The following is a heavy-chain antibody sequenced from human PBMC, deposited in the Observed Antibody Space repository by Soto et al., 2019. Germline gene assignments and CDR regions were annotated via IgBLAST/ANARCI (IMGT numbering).Heavy chain of an antibody. CDR2: LIPIFGTA. D-gene: IGHD3-22*01. Sequence: SVKVSCKASGGTFSSYAISWVRQAPGQGLEWMGGLIPIFGTANYAQKFPGRVTITADKYTSTAYMELSSLRSEDTAVYYCGVKYDSSGYYYADGYYYYGMDVWGQGTTVTGSS. CDR1: GGTFSSYA. V-gene: IGHV1-69*06. CDR3: GVKYDSSGYYYADGYYYYGMDV. J-gene: IGHJ6*02.